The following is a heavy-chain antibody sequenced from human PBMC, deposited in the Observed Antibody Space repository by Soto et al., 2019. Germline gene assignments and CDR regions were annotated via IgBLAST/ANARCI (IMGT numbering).Heavy chain of an antibody. Sequence: GGSLRLSCAASGFTFSSYWMSWVRQAPGKGLEWVSAISGSGGSTYYADSVKGRFTISRDNSKNTLYLQMNSLRAEDTAVYYCAKGLEYYDFWSGYYTFDYWGQGTLVTVSS. CDR1: GFTFSSYW. J-gene: IGHJ4*02. CDR3: AKGLEYYDFWSGYYTFDY. V-gene: IGHV3-23*01. D-gene: IGHD3-3*01. CDR2: ISGSGGST.